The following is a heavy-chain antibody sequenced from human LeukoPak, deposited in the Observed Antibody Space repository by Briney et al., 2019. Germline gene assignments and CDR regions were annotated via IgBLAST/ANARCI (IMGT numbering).Heavy chain of an antibody. Sequence: ASVKVSCKASGYTFSTYGISWVRQAPGQGLEWMGWINSYNGYTNYPQKLQGRVTMTTDTSTSTAYMELRSLRSEDTAVYYCARDSRGDSYGFFDCWGQGTLVTVSS. V-gene: IGHV1-18*01. J-gene: IGHJ4*02. D-gene: IGHD5-18*01. CDR3: ARDSRGDSYGFFDC. CDR2: INSYNGYT. CDR1: GYTFSTYG.